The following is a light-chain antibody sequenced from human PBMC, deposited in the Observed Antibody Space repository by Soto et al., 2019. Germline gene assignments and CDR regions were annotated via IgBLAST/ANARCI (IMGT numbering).Light chain of an antibody. CDR3: SSYTSSSTS. CDR2: DVS. V-gene: IGLV2-14*03. CDR1: SSDVGGYNY. Sequence: QSALTQPASVSGSPGQSITISCTGTSSDVGGYNYVSWYQQHPGKAPKLMIYDVSNRPSGVSNRFSGSKSGNTASLTISGLQAEDEAYYYCSSYTSSSTSFGGGTKLTVL. J-gene: IGLJ2*01.